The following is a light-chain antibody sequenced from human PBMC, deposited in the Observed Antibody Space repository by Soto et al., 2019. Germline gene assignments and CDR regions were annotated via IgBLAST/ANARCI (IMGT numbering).Light chain of an antibody. J-gene: IGKJ1*01. Sequence: EILLTQSPGTLSLSPGEEATLSCRASQSVDSNYLAWYQQKPGQAPRLLIYGASSRATDIPDRFSGSGSGTDFTLTISGLEPEDFAVYYRQQYGSSPTFGQGTKVDI. CDR1: QSVDSNY. CDR3: QQYGSSPT. V-gene: IGKV3-20*01. CDR2: GAS.